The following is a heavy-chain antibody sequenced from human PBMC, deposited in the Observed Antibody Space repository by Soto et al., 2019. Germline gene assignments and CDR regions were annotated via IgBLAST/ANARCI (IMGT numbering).Heavy chain of an antibody. CDR1: GGSVSSGSYY. Sequence: SETLSLTCTVSGGSVSSGSYYWSWIRQPPGKGLEWIGYIYYSGSTNYNPSLKSRVTISVDTSKNQFSLKLSSVTAADTAVYYCARAGGDGYTTRKRGELDYWGQGTLVTVSS. J-gene: IGHJ4*02. D-gene: IGHD2-21*01. CDR2: IYYSGST. V-gene: IGHV4-61*01. CDR3: ARAGGDGYTTRKRGELDY.